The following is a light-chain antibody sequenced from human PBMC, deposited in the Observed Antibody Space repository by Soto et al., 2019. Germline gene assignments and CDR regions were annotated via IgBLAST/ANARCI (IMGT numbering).Light chain of an antibody. J-gene: IGKJ2*01. V-gene: IGKV1-39*01. Sequence: DTHMTQSPSSLSVSVGDRVTITCRASQSISSYLNWYQQKPGKAPKLLIYASSNLRSGVPSRFSGNGSWTDFTLIISSLQPDDFAPYYCQQCYGTPYTVGQGTKLEIK. CDR2: ASS. CDR3: QQCYGTPYT. CDR1: QSISSY.